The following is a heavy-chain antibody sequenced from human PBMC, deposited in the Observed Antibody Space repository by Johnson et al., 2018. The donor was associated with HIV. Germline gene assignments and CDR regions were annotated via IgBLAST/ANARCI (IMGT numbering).Heavy chain of an antibody. CDR1: GFTVINNY. V-gene: IGHV3-66*04. J-gene: IGHJ3*02. CDR3: ARRDDIRNGAFDI. Sequence: VQLVESGGGLVQPGGSLRLSCAVSGFTVINNYMTWVRQAPGKGLEWVSVIYSGGSTYYADSVKGRFTISRDNSKNTLYLQMNSLRAEDTAVYYCARRDDIRNGAFDIWGQGTMVTVSS. D-gene: IGHD3-22*01. CDR2: IYSGGST.